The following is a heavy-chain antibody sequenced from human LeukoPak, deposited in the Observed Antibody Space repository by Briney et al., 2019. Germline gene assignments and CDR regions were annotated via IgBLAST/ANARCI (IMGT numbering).Heavy chain of an antibody. J-gene: IGHJ5*02. CDR3: VRVLSGSWDWFDP. CDR2: INPDGSTT. CDR1: GFTFSRYW. Sequence: GGSLRLSCAASGFTFSRYWIHWVRQAPGRGLEWVSRINPDGSTTTYADSVKGRFTISRDNAKNTVYLQMNSLRAEDTALYHCVRVLSGSWDWFDPWGQGTLVTVSS. V-gene: IGHV3-74*01. D-gene: IGHD3-22*01.